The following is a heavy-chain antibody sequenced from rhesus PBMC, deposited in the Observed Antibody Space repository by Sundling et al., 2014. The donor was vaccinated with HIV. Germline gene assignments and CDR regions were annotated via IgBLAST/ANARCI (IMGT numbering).Heavy chain of an antibody. CDR3: ARELPGSGGFDY. CDR1: SGSISGYY. Sequence: QVQLQESGPGLVKPSETLSLTCAVSSGSISGYYWNWIRRPPGKGLEWIGNIYGSSGSTYYNPSLKSRVTISKDTSTNQISLKLASVTAADTAVYFCARELPGSGGFDYWGQGILVTVSS. D-gene: IGHD6-31*01. J-gene: IGHJ4*01. CDR2: IYGSSGST. V-gene: IGHV4-165*01.